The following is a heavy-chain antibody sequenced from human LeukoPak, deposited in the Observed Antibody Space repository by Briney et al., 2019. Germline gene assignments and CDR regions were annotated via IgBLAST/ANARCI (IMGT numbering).Heavy chain of an antibody. D-gene: IGHD6-19*01. CDR2: IYPDDSDT. Sequence: GESLKISCKGSGYSFPNYWIGWMRQKSGKGLEWMGIIYPDDSDTRYGPSFQGQVTISADRSISTAYLQWNGLKASDTAIYYCARGLEVAVGDYWGQGTPVTVSS. V-gene: IGHV5-51*01. CDR3: ARGLEVAVGDY. J-gene: IGHJ4*02. CDR1: GYSFPNYW.